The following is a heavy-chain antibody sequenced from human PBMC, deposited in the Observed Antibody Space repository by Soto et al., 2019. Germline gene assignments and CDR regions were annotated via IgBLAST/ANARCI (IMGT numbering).Heavy chain of an antibody. CDR3: ARDVLAEYSSSYYFAY. V-gene: IGHV1-3*01. D-gene: IGHD6-6*01. J-gene: IGHJ4*02. Sequence: GASVKVSCKASGYTFTSYAMHWVRQAPGQRLEWMGWINAGNGNTKYSQKFQGRVTITRDTSASTAYMELSSLRSEDTAVYYCARDVLAEYSSSYYFAYWGQGTLVTVSS. CDR2: INAGNGNT. CDR1: GYTFTSYA.